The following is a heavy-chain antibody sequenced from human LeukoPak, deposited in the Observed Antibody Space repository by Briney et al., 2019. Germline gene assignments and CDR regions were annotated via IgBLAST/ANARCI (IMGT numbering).Heavy chain of an antibody. CDR1: GFTFSSYA. Sequence: GGSLRLCCAASGFTFSSYAMSWVRQAPGKGLEWVSAISGSGGSTYYADSVKGRFTISRDNSKNTLYLQMNSLRAEDTAVYCCAKRGYSGYDLDYWGQGTLVTVSS. J-gene: IGHJ4*02. CDR3: AKRGYSGYDLDY. CDR2: ISGSGGST. V-gene: IGHV3-23*01. D-gene: IGHD5-12*01.